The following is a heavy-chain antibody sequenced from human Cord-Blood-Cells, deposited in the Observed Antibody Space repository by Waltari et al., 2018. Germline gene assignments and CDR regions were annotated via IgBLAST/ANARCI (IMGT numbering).Heavy chain of an antibody. CDR1: GGSISSGGYY. D-gene: IGHD3-22*01. V-gene: IGHV4-31*03. CDR2: IYYSGRT. J-gene: IGHJ4*02. CDR3: ARYYYDSSGPTINYTFDY. Sequence: QVQLQESGPGLVKPSQTLSLTCTVSGGSISSGGYYWSWIRQHPGKGLEWIGYIYYSGRTYYNPSLKSRVTISVDTSKNQFSLKLSSVTAADTAVYYCARYYYDSSGPTINYTFDYWGQGTLVTVSS.